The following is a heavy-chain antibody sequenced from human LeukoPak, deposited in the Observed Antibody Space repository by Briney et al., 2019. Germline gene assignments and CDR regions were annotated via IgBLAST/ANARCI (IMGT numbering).Heavy chain of an antibody. V-gene: IGHV3-48*04. CDR1: GFTFSSYS. CDR2: ISSSGSTI. CDR3: ARDPTSYYYDSSWDY. Sequence: GGSLRLSCAASGFTFSSYSMNWVRQAPGKGLEWVSYISSSGSTIYYADSVKGRFTISRDNAKNSLYLQMNSLRAEDTAVYYCARDPTSYYYDSSWDYWGQGTLVTVSS. J-gene: IGHJ4*02. D-gene: IGHD3-22*01.